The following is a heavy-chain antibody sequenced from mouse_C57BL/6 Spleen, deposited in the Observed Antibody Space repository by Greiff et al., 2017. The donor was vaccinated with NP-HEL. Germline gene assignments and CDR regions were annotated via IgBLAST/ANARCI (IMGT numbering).Heavy chain of an antibody. D-gene: IGHD6-2*01. V-gene: IGHV1-64*01. CDR2: INPNSGST. Sequence: QVQLQQPGAELVKPGASVKLSCKASGYTFTGYWMHWVKQRPGQGLEWIGMINPNSGSTTYNEKFKSKATLTVDKSSSTAYMQLSGLTSEDSAVYYCAREESYFDYWGQGTTLTVSS. CDR1: GYTFTGYW. CDR3: AREESYFDY. J-gene: IGHJ2*01.